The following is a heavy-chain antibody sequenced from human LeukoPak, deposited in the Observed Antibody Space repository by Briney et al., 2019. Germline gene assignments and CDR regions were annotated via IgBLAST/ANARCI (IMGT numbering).Heavy chain of an antibody. D-gene: IGHD3-22*01. V-gene: IGHV1-69*05. CDR1: GYTFTSYD. CDR3: ARTMDPTHYYDSSAYYFGY. CDR2: IIPIFGTA. Sequence: GASVKVSCKASGYTFTSYDINWARQAPGQGLEWMGGIIPIFGTANYAQKFQGRVTITTDESTSTAYMELSSLRSEDTAVYYCARTMDPTHYYDSSAYYFGYWGQGILVTVSS. J-gene: IGHJ4*02.